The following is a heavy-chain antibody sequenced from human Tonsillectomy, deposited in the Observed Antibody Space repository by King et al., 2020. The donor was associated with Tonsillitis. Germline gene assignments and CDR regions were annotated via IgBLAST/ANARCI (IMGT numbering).Heavy chain of an antibody. CDR2: IYSGGST. CDR1: GFTVSSNY. J-gene: IGHJ5*02. V-gene: IGHV3-53*04. D-gene: IGHD3-22*01. Sequence: VQLVESGGGLVQPGGSLRLSCAASGFTVSSNYMSWVRQAPGKGLEWVSVIYSGGSTYYADSVKGRFTISRHNSKNTLYLQMNSLRAEDTAVYYCARVPYDSSVYNWFDPWGQGTLVTVSS. CDR3: ARVPYDSSVYNWFDP.